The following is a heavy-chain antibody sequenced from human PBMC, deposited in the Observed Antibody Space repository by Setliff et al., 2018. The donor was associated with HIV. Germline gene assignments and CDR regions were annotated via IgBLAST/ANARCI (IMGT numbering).Heavy chain of an antibody. Sequence: SETLSLTCTVSDGSMKSYDWNWIRQSAGKGLEWIGRIYTSGSTKYNPSFESRVTRSVDTSKNQVSLKVNYVTAADTAVYYCARDGGFGDLGGNWFDPWGQGTLVTVSS. D-gene: IGHD3-10*01. CDR1: DGSMKSYD. CDR3: ARDGGFGDLGGNWFDP. CDR2: IYTSGST. V-gene: IGHV4-4*07. J-gene: IGHJ5*02.